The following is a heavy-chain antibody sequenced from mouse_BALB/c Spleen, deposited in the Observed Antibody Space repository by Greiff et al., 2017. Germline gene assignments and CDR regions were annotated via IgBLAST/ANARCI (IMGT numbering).Heavy chain of an antibody. J-gene: IGHJ3*01. V-gene: IGHV2-4-1*01. CDR1: GFSLTSYG. CDR3: ARKGGYYYGSSYGAWFAY. Sequence: VKVVESGPGLVQPSQSLSITCTVSGFSLTSYGVHWVRQSPGKGLEWLGVIWSGGSTDYNAAFISRLSISKDNSKSQVFFKMNSLQADDTAIYYCARKGGYYYGSSYGAWFAYWGQGTLVTVSA. D-gene: IGHD1-1*01. CDR2: IWSGGST.